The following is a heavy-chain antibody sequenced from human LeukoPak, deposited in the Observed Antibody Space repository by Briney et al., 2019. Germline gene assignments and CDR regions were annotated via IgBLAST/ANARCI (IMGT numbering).Heavy chain of an antibody. D-gene: IGHD1-26*01. V-gene: IGHV1-18*01. J-gene: IGHJ4*02. CDR2: ISGYDGHT. CDR1: GYTFTSYG. CDR3: ARSPLAGATRVDF. Sequence: ASVRVPCKASGYTFTSYGISWLRQAPGQGLEWMGWISGYDGHTKYAQKVQGRVTMTTDTSTNTVYMELRSLRSDDTAVYYCARSPLAGATRVDFWGQGTLVTVSS.